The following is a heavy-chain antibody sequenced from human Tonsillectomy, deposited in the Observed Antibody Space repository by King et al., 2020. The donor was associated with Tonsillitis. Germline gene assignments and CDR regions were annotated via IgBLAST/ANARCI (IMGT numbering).Heavy chain of an antibody. CDR1: GFTFSSYG. Sequence: VQLVESGGGVVQPGRSLTLSCAASGFTFSSYGMHWVRQAPGKGLEWVAVISYDGSNKFYADSVKGRFTISRDNSKNTLYLQMNTLRAEDTAVYYCAIGGAGVNSRCWDLDYRGQGTLVIGSS. J-gene: IGHJ4*02. D-gene: IGHD6-19*01. V-gene: IGHV3-30*03. CDR2: ISYDGSNK. CDR3: AIGGAGVNSRCWDLDY.